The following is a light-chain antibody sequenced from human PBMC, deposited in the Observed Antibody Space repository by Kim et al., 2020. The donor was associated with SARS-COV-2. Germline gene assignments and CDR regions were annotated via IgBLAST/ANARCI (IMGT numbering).Light chain of an antibody. V-gene: IGLV7-46*01. CDR1: TGAVTSAHY. J-gene: IGLJ2*01. CDR2: DIS. CDR3: LLSSGGARV. Sequence: PGGTGTPTCGSSTGAVTSAHYPYWFQQKPGQAPRTLIYDISNKHSWTPARFSGSLLGDKAALTLSGAQPEDEAEYYCLLSSGGARVFGGGTQLTVL.